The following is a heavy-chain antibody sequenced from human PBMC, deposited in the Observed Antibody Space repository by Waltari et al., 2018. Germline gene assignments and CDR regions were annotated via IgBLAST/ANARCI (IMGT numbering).Heavy chain of an antibody. D-gene: IGHD3-22*01. Sequence: QVQLQESGPGLVKPSETLSLTCTVSGYSISSGYYWGWIRQPPGKWLEWIGSIYHSGSTYYNPSLKSRGTISVDTSMNQFSLKMSAVTAADTAVYYCARVSSYYDSSGYPPYNWFDPWGQGTLVTVSS. J-gene: IGHJ5*02. V-gene: IGHV4-38-2*02. CDR2: IYHSGST. CDR3: ARVSSYYDSSGYPPYNWFDP. CDR1: GYSISSGYY.